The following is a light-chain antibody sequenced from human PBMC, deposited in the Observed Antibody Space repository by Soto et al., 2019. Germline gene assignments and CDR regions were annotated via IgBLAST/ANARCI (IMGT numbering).Light chain of an antibody. V-gene: IGKV3-20*01. CDR3: QQYGSSPPIT. J-gene: IGKJ5*01. CDR1: QSVSSSY. CDR2: GAS. Sequence: EIVLTQSPGTLSLSPGERATLSCRASQSVSSSYLAWYQQKPGQAHRLLIYGASSRATGIPDRFSGSGCGTDFTLTISRLEPEDFAVYYGQQYGSSPPITFCPETRLEVK.